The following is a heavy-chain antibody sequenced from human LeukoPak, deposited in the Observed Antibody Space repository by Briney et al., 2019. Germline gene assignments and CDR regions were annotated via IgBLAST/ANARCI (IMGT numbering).Heavy chain of an antibody. CDR1: GFTFSSYA. J-gene: IGHJ5*02. CDR3: ATDGAGFDT. CDR2: INIGGTNT. Sequence: PGRSLRLSCAASGFTFSSYAMSWVRQAPGKGLEWLSYINIGGTNTHYADSVKGRFTISRDNAKKSLYLEMNNLRAEDTAVYYCATDGAGFDTWGQGVLVTVSS. V-gene: IGHV3-48*04.